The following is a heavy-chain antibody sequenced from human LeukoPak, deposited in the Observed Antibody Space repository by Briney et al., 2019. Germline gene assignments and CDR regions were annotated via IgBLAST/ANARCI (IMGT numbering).Heavy chain of an antibody. D-gene: IGHD6-6*01. J-gene: IGHJ4*02. CDR1: GFTFSSYE. V-gene: IGHV3-48*03. Sequence: GGSLRLSCAASGFTFSSYEMNWVRQAPGKGLEWVSYISSSGSTIYYADSVKGRFTISRDNAENSLYLQMNSLRAEDTAVYYCARQEESIATRPVDCWGQGTLVTVSS. CDR3: ARQEESIATRPVDC. CDR2: ISSSGSTI.